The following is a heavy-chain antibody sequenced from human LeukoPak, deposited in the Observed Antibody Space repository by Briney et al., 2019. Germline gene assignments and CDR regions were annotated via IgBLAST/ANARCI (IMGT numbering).Heavy chain of an antibody. J-gene: IGHJ3*01. D-gene: IGHD3-16*01. CDR2: IYYSGST. V-gene: IGHV4-59*01. CDR3: VREYSYWGRAIIYDV. Sequence: SETLSFTGSVSGGSISSYYWTWMPQPPGKERVGSGNIYYSGSTNYNPPLKSRVTISLDKSKNQFSLKLNSVTAADTGMYYCVREYSYWGRAIIYDVWGGGTMHSVPS. CDR1: GGSISSYY.